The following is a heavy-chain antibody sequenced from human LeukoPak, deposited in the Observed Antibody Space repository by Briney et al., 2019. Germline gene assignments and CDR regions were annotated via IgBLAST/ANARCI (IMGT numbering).Heavy chain of an antibody. V-gene: IGHV3-30*02. CDR3: ATTTVRYFDYYYFDY. Sequence: GGSLRLSCAASGFTFSSYSMNWVRQAPGKGLERVAFIRYDGSNKYYADSVKGRFTISRDNSKNTLYLQMNSLRAEDTAVYYCATTTVRYFDYYYFDYWGRGTLVTVSS. CDR2: IRYDGSNK. D-gene: IGHD3-9*01. CDR1: GFTFSSYS. J-gene: IGHJ4*02.